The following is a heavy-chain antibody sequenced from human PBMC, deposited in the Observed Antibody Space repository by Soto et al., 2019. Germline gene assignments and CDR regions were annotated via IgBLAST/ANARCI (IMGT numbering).Heavy chain of an antibody. V-gene: IGHV1-18*04. CDR1: GPTFYTFA. CDR3: ARVFTAAGTAEIDK. Sequence: ASVTSSSKPSGPTFYTFATTSVLQAPGQGLEWMGWINTDNGDTNYAKNFQGRVTMTTDTSTNTAYMELRSLRYDDTGVYYCARVFTAAGTAEIDKWGQGTPVTSPQ. J-gene: IGHJ4*02. D-gene: IGHD6-13*01. CDR2: INTDNGDT.